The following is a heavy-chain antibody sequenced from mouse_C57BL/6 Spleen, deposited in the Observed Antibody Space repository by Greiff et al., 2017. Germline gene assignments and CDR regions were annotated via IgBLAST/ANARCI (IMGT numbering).Heavy chain of an antibody. J-gene: IGHJ1*03. CDR3: ARDYGSSIDD. V-gene: IGHV1-61*01. Sequence: VQLQQPGAELVRPGSSVKLSCKASGYTFTSYWMDWVKQRPGQGLEWIGNIYPSDSETHYNQKFKDKATLTVDKSSSTAYMQLSSLTSEDSAVYYCARDYGSSIDDWGTGTTVTVSS. CDR2: IYPSDSET. D-gene: IGHD1-1*01. CDR1: GYTFTSYW.